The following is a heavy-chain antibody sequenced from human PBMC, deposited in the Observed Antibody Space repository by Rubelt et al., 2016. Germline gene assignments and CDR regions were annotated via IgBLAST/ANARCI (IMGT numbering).Heavy chain of an antibody. CDR2: IYYSGST. Sequence: QLQLQESGPGLVKPSETLSLTCTVSGGSISSSSYYWGWIRQPPGKGLEWIGSIYYSGSTYYNPSLKSRVTMSVDTSKNQFSLKLGSVTAADTAVYYCARLSSGWYYFDYWGQGTLVTVSS. CDR3: ARLSSGWYYFDY. J-gene: IGHJ4*02. V-gene: IGHV4-39*01. CDR1: GGSISSSSYY. D-gene: IGHD6-19*01.